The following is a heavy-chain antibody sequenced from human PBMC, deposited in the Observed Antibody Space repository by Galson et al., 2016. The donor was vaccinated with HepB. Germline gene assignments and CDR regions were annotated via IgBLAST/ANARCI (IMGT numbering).Heavy chain of an antibody. V-gene: IGHV6-1*01. Sequence: CAISGDSVPSNSATWNWIMQSPSRGLEWPGRTYYRAKWYNDYAVSVKSRLTSHTDTSTNQFSLHMNPVTPEDTAVYDCARQYSSSSFYYVMDVCGTGALATVSS. D-gene: IGHD6-6*01. CDR2: TYYRAKWYN. CDR1: GDSVPSNSAT. J-gene: IGHJ6*04. CDR3: ARQYSSSSFYYVMDV.